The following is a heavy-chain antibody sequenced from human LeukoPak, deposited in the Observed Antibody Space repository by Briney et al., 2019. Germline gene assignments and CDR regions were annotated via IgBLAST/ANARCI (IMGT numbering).Heavy chain of an antibody. CDR1: GFIFSRYP. D-gene: IGHD6-13*01. Sequence: GGSLRLSCAGSGFIFSRYPMSWVRQPRGKGLEGVSRIIGRGGTTYYADSVQGRFTISRDNSKNTLYLQMNSLRAEGTAVYYCAKKGIAAADSIDGWGQGSLVTVSS. J-gene: IGHJ4*02. CDR2: IIGRGGTT. V-gene: IGHV3-23*01. CDR3: AKKGIAAADSIDG.